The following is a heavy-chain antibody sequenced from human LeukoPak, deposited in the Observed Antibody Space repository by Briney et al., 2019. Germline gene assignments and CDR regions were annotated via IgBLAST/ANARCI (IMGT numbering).Heavy chain of an antibody. J-gene: IGHJ6*04. CDR3: ASIREYGSGFYMTYALDV. V-gene: IGHV3-7*03. D-gene: IGHD6-25*01. CDR1: GFIFSNYW. CDR2: IKQDGSEK. Sequence: PGVSLRLSCAASGFIFSNYWMSWVRQAPGKGLEWVANIKQDGSEKFYVDSVKGRFTISRDNAKNSLYLQMNSLRAEDTALYYCASIREYGSGFYMTYALDVWGKGTTVTVSS.